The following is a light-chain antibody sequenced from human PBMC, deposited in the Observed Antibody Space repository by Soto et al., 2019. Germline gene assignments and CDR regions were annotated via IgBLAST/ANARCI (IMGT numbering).Light chain of an antibody. V-gene: IGLV1-40*01. CDR3: QSYDNSLSVYV. Sequence: QPVLTQPPSVSGAPGQRVTISCTGSSSNIGAGYDVHWYQQLPGTAPKLLIYGNSNRPSGVPDRFSGSKSGTSASLAITGLQAEDEADYYCQSYDNSLSVYVFGTGTKLTVL. CDR1: SSNIGAGYD. J-gene: IGLJ1*01. CDR2: GNS.